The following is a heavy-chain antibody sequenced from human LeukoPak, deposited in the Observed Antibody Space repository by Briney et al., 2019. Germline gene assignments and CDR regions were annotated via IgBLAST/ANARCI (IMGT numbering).Heavy chain of an antibody. D-gene: IGHD3-22*01. Sequence: SETLSLTCSVSGAFVTSYYWNWVRQRPGKGLEWIGYISYNGRMDYGPTLKSRVTMSLDTSKNQFSLKLTSVTAADTGVYYCARPDYYDSSGYLSVWGQGTLVTVSS. CDR3: ARPDYYDSSGYLSV. V-gene: IGHV4-59*02. J-gene: IGHJ4*02. CDR1: GAFVTSYY. CDR2: ISYNGRM.